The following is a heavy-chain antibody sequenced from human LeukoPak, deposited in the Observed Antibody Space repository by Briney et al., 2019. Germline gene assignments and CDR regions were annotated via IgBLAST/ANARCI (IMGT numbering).Heavy chain of an antibody. D-gene: IGHD6-13*01. CDR1: GFTFSSYW. CDR3: AKGGSPPGIAAAQSFDP. CDR2: INSDGSST. V-gene: IGHV3-74*01. J-gene: IGHJ5*02. Sequence: PGGSLRLSCAASGFTFSSYWMHWVRQAPGKGLVWVSRINSDGSSTSYADSVKGRFTISRDNSKNTLYLQMNSLRAEDTAVYYCAKGGSPPGIAAAQSFDPWGQGTLVTVSS.